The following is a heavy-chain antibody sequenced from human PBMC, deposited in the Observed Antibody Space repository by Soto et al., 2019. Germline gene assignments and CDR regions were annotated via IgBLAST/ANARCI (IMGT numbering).Heavy chain of an antibody. V-gene: IGHV5-51*01. CDR1: GYSFTSYW. CDR2: IYPGDSDT. J-gene: IGHJ6*02. Sequence: GESLKISCKGSGYSFTSYWIGWVRQVPGKGLEWMGIIYPGDSDTRYSPSFQGQVTISADKSISTAYLQWSSLKASDTAMYYCARQGITGTTGYYYYGMDVWGQGTTVTVSS. CDR3: ARQGITGTTGYYYYGMDV. D-gene: IGHD1-7*01.